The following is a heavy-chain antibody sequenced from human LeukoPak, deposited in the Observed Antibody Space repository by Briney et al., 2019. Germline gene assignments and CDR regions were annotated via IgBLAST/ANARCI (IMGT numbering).Heavy chain of an antibody. CDR1: GGTFSSYA. CDR3: AREGIHDYYDSSGSDDAFDI. Sequence: SVKVSCKASGGTFSSYAISWVRQAPGQGLEWMGGIIPIFGTANYAQKFQGRVTITADKSTSTAYMELSSLRSEDTAVYYCAREGIHDYYDSSGSDDAFDIWGQGTMVTVSS. CDR2: IIPIFGTA. J-gene: IGHJ3*02. V-gene: IGHV1-69*06. D-gene: IGHD3-22*01.